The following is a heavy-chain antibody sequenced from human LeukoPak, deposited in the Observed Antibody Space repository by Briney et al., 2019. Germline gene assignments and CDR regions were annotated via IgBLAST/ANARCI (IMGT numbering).Heavy chain of an antibody. D-gene: IGHD2-2*01. J-gene: IGHJ5*02. CDR2: INHSGST. CDR1: GGSFSGYY. Sequence: SETLSLTCAVYGGSFSGYYWSWIRQPPGKGLEWIGEINHSGSTNYNPSLKSRVTISVDTSKNQFSLKLSSVTAADTAVYYCARGIGQRVVPAALNWFDPWGQGTLVTVSS. V-gene: IGHV4-34*01. CDR3: ARGIGQRVVPAALNWFDP.